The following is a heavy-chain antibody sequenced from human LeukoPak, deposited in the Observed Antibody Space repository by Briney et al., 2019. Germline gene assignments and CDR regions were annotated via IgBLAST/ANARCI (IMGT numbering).Heavy chain of an antibody. CDR3: ARAKGVQLWLGDFDY. Sequence: SETLSLTCAVSGYSTNSNYFWGWIRQPPGKGLEWIGSISHSGNTYYNPSLKSRVTISVDTSKNQFSLKLSSVTAADTAVYYCARAKGVQLWLGDFDYWGQGTLVTVSS. CDR2: ISHSGNT. CDR1: GYSTNSNYF. D-gene: IGHD5-18*01. J-gene: IGHJ4*02. V-gene: IGHV4-38-2*01.